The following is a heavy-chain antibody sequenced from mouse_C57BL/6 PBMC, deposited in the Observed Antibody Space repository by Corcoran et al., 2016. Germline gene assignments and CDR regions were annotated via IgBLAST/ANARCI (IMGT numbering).Heavy chain of an antibody. V-gene: IGHV1-85*01. J-gene: IGHJ2*01. CDR2: IYPRDGST. D-gene: IGHD1-1*01. Sequence: QVQLQQSGPELVKPGASVKLSCKASGYTFTSYDINWVKQRPGQGLEWIGWIYPRDGSTKYNEKFKGKATLTVDTSSSTAYMELHSLTSEDSAVYFCARKEAHYYGSSYGRDYFDYWGQGTTLTVSS. CDR3: ARKEAHYYGSSYGRDYFDY. CDR1: GYTFTSYD.